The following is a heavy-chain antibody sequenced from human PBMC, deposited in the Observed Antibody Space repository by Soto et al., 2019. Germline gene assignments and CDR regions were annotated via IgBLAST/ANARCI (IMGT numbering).Heavy chain of an antibody. CDR3: AIGPFCSSGWHCHDFQH. J-gene: IGHJ1*01. V-gene: IGHV3-23*01. CDR1: GFTFSSYA. CDR2: FDNSAART. Sequence: PGGSLRLSCAASGFTFSSYAMNLVRQAPGKGLEWVSTFDNSAARTYYSDSVKGRFTISRDNSKNTLYLQMNSLRAEDTAVYYCAIGPFCSSGWHCHDFQHWGQRTLVTGSS. D-gene: IGHD6-19*01.